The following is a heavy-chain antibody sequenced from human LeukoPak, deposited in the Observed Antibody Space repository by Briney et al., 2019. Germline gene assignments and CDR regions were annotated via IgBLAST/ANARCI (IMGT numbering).Heavy chain of an antibody. D-gene: IGHD2-15*01. CDR3: AKVARERVATAVFDY. Sequence: GGSLRLSCIASGFSFSSNWMTWVRQAPGKGLEWVGNINPDGSEKFYVDSVRGRFTISRDDARSSVYLQMTSLRADDTAVYYCAKVARERVATAVFDYWGQGTLVTVSS. V-gene: IGHV3-7*01. J-gene: IGHJ4*02. CDR2: INPDGSEK. CDR1: GFSFSSNW.